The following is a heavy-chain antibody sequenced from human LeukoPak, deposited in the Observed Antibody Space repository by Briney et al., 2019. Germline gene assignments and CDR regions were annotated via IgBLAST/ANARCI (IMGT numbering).Heavy chain of an antibody. V-gene: IGHV4-59*01. CDR1: GGSITGYY. D-gene: IGHD3-10*01. Sequence: SETLSLTCTVSGGSITGYYWSWIRQPPGKALEWIGYIYYSGSTYYNPSLKSRVTISVDTSKNQFSLRLSSVTAADTAVYYWARAGGRVDYWGQGTLVTVSS. CDR3: ARAGGRVDY. CDR2: IYYSGST. J-gene: IGHJ4*02.